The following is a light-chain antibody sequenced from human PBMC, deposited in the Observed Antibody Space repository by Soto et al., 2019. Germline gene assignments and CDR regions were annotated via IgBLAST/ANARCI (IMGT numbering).Light chain of an antibody. Sequence: EIVVTQSPATLSVSPGERATLSCRASQSVSSNLAWYMQKPGQAPRLLIYGASTRAPGIPARFSGSGSGTEFTLTITSLQSEDLALYYCQQYNNWPLTFGGRTKVEIK. CDR1: QSVSSN. V-gene: IGKV3-15*01. CDR3: QQYNNWPLT. J-gene: IGKJ4*01. CDR2: GAS.